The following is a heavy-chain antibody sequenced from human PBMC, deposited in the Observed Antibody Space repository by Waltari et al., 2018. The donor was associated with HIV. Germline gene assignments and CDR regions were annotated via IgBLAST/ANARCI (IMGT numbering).Heavy chain of an antibody. CDR1: GFILSSYW. J-gene: IGHJ6*02. CDR2: IKPDGSGT. D-gene: IGHD3-10*01. Sequence: EVLLVESGGGLVQPGGSLRVSCGTSGFILSSYWMSWVRQAPRQGLEWLANIKPDGSGTYYVDSVKGRCTISRDNAKNSVYLQMDSLRVEDTALYFCARDTGSQYYYYGMDVWGQGTMVSVS. CDR3: ARDTGSQYYYYGMDV. V-gene: IGHV3-7*01.